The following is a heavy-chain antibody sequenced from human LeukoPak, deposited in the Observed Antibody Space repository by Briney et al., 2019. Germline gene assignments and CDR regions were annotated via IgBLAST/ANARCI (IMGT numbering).Heavy chain of an antibody. CDR1: GFTFSNYA. CDR2: ISAGGDSA. V-gene: IGHV3-23*01. Sequence: GGSLRLSCAASGFTFSNYAMNWVRQAPGKGLEWVSAISAGGDSAYYADSVKGRFTISRDNSKNSLYLQINSLRAEDTAFYYCARIGGYGIPAYWGQGTLVTVSP. J-gene: IGHJ4*02. CDR3: ARIGGYGIPAY. D-gene: IGHD5-12*01.